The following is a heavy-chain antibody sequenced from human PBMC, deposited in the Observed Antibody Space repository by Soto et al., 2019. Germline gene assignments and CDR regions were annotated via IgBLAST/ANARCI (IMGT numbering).Heavy chain of an antibody. Sequence: SETLSLTCTVSGGSISGYYWSWIRQSPGKGLEYIGYIYYSGSTNYNPSLKSRVTISVDTSKNQFSLKLSSVTAADTAVYYCARAGPTRIGGGPTKFFDYWGQGTLVTVSS. D-gene: IGHD2-15*01. CDR3: ARAGPTRIGGGPTKFFDY. V-gene: IGHV4-59*01. CDR1: GGSISGYY. J-gene: IGHJ4*02. CDR2: IYYSGST.